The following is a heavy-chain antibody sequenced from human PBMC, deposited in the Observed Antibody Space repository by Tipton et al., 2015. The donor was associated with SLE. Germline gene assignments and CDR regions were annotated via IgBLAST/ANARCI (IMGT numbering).Heavy chain of an antibody. J-gene: IGHJ3*02. Sequence: LRLSCAVYGGSFSGYYWSWIRQPPGKGLEWIGEINHSGSTNYNPSLKSRVTISVDTSKNQFSLKLSSVTAADTAVYYCATYSSGWFDAFDIWGQGTMVTVSS. CDR3: ATYSSGWFDAFDI. D-gene: IGHD6-19*01. CDR2: INHSGST. CDR1: GGSFSGYY. V-gene: IGHV4-34*01.